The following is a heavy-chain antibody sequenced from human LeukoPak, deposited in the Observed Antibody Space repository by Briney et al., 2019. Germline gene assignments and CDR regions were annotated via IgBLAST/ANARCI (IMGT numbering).Heavy chain of an antibody. CDR1: GGSISSGAYY. D-gene: IGHD6-13*01. CDR2: IYYSGST. CDR3: ARGVKHSSSWYKGEVDF. V-gene: IGHV4-31*03. Sequence: PSETLSLTCTVSGGSISSGAYYWNWIRQHPGKDLEWIGYIYYSGSTYYNPSLKSRLTISVDTSKNQFSLKLSSVTAADTAVYYCARGVKHSSSWYKGEVDFWGQGTLVTVSS. J-gene: IGHJ4*02.